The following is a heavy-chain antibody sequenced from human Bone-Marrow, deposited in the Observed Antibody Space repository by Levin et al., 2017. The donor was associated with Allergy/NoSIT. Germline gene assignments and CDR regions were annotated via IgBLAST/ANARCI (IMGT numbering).Heavy chain of an antibody. D-gene: IGHD3-22*01. CDR1: GGSISSSAHY. V-gene: IGHV4-39*07. Sequence: SETLSLTCTVSGGSISSSAHYWGWIRQPPGTELEWIVTISHSGNTYHNPSLTSRVTISLDTSKNQVSLKLNSVTAADTAVYYCARDPYYYDNNDYYYVEDKYWGQGTLVTVSS. CDR3: ARDPYYYDNNDYYYVEDKY. J-gene: IGHJ4*02. CDR2: ISHSGNT.